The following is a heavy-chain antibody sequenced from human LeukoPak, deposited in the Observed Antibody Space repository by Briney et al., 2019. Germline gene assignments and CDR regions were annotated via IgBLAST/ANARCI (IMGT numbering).Heavy chain of an antibody. J-gene: IGHJ4*02. D-gene: IGHD3-10*01. CDR3: ARDANYGSGSRPFDY. CDR2: INPNSGGT. CDR1: GYTFTGYY. Sequence: ASVKVSCKASGYTFTGYYMHWVRQAPGQGLEWMGWINPNSGGTNYAQKFQGWVTMTRDTSISTAYMELSRLRSDDTAVYYCARDANYGSGSRPFDYWGQGTLVTVSS. V-gene: IGHV1-2*04.